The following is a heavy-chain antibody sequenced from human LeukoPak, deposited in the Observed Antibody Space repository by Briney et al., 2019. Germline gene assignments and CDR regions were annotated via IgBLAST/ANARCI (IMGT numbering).Heavy chain of an antibody. CDR2: ISSSGSTI. J-gene: IGHJ4*02. CDR1: GFTFSSYE. CDR3: ARDSSSGYQGY. V-gene: IGHV3-48*03. Sequence: GGPLRLSCAASGFTFSSYEMNWVRQAPGKGLEWVSYISSSGSTIYYADSVKGRFTISRDNAKNSLYLQMNSLRAEDTAVYYCARDSSSGYQGYWGQGTLVTVSS. D-gene: IGHD3-22*01.